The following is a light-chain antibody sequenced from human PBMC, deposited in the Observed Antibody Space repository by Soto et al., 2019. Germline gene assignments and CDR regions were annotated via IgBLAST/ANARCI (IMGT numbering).Light chain of an antibody. V-gene: IGKV3D-15*01. J-gene: IGKJ4*01. CDR3: QQYNDWPLT. CDR1: QSVNSNY. CDR2: GAS. Sequence: EIVLTQSPGTLSLSPGERATLSCRASQSVNSNYLAWYQQKPGQAPRLLIYGASSRATGIPDRFSGSGSGTEFTLTISSLQSEDFAVYYCQQYNDWPLTFGGGTKVDIK.